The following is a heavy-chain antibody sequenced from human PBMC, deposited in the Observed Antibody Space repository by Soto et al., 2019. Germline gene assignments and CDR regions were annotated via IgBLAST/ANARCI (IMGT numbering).Heavy chain of an antibody. CDR1: GFSLSNGRGG. D-gene: IGHD6-19*01. V-gene: IGHV2-26*02. CDR3: ARIWRSSGGVNYFDL. Sequence: QVTLKESGPVLVKPTETLTLTCTVSGFSLSNGRGGVSWIRQPPGKALECLAHIFSNDEKSYSTSLKSRLTSSKDTSASQVVLIMTNMDPVDTATYYCARIWRSSGGVNYFDLWGRGTLVTVSS. CDR2: IFSNDEK. J-gene: IGHJ2*01.